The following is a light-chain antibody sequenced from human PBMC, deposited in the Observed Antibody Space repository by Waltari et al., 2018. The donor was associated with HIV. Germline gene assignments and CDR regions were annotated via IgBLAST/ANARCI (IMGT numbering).Light chain of an antibody. CDR2: EVS. CDR1: SSDVGGYTY. J-gene: IGLJ2*01. CDR3: SSYTSSSTLGV. V-gene: IGLV2-14*01. Sequence: QSALTQPASVSGSPGQSLTISCTGTSSDVGGYTYVSWYQQHPGKAPKLMIYEVSNRPSGVSNRFSGSKSGNTASLTISGLQAEDEADYYCSSYTSSSTLGVFGGGTKLTVL.